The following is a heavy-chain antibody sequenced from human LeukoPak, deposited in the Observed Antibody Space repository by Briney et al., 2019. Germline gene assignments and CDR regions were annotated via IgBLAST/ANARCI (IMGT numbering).Heavy chain of an antibody. D-gene: IGHD1-26*01. CDR2: IKEDGSER. Sequence: PGGSLRLSCEGSAFIFSGHWMNWVRQTPGKGLEWVASIKEDGSERQYVDSVKGRFSISRDNTKGPLFLQLNSLRAEDTAVYYCARLSGSYGGAFDIWGQGTMVTVSS. J-gene: IGHJ3*02. CDR1: AFIFSGHW. CDR3: ARLSGSYGGAFDI. V-gene: IGHV3-7*03.